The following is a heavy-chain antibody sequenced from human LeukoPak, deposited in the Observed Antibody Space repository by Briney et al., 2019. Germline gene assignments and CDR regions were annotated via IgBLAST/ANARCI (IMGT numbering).Heavy chain of an antibody. J-gene: IGHJ4*02. D-gene: IGHD3-10*01. Sequence: GGSLRLSCAASGFTFSSYAMSRVRQAPGKGLGWVSATSGSGGSTYYADSVKGRFTISRDNSKNTLYLQMNSLRAEDTAVYYCAKDPQTYYYGSGSPDYWGQGTLVTVSS. CDR3: AKDPQTYYYGSGSPDY. V-gene: IGHV3-23*01. CDR2: TSGSGGST. CDR1: GFTFSSYA.